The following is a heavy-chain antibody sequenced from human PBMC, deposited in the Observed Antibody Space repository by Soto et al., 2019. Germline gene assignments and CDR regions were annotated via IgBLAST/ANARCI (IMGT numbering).Heavy chain of an antibody. Sequence: GGSLRLSCAASGFTFSSYAMSWVRQAPGKGLEWVSAISGSGGSTYYADSVKGRFTISRDNSKNTLYLQMNSLRAEDTAVYYCAKARTTSTVTPEGFDYWGQGTLVTVSS. J-gene: IGHJ4*02. V-gene: IGHV3-23*01. CDR3: AKARTTSTVTPEGFDY. D-gene: IGHD4-17*01. CDR2: ISGSGGST. CDR1: GFTFSSYA.